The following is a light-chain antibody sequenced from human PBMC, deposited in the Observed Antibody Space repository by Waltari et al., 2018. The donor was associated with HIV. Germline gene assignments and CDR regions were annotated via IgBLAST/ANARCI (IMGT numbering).Light chain of an antibody. CDR3: QQYDSLPFT. CDR2: WAS. Sequence: DLVMTPSPDSLVVSLGERATITRKSSQSVLYCSSSKNYLAWYQHKPGQSPTLLIYWASTRESGVPDRFRGGESGTDFTLTISSLQAEDVAVYYCQQYDSLPFTFRPGTKVDIK. CDR1: QSVLYCSSSKNY. J-gene: IGKJ3*01. V-gene: IGKV4-1*01.